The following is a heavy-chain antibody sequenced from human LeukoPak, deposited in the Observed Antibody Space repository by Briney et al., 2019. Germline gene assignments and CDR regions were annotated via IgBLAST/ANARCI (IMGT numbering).Heavy chain of an antibody. J-gene: IGHJ6*03. CDR3: ARGGHSGSFYYYYMDV. CDR2: ISAYNGNT. V-gene: IGHV1-18*01. CDR1: GYTFTSYG. Sequence: ASVKVSCKASGYTFTSYGISWVLQAPGQGLEWMGWISAYNGNTNYAQKLQGRVTMTTDTSTSTAYMELRSLRSDDTAVYYCARGGHSGSFYYYYMDVWGKGTTVTVSS. D-gene: IGHD1-26*01.